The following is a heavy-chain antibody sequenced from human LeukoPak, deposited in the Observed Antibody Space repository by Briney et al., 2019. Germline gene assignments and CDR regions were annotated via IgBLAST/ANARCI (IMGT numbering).Heavy chain of an antibody. CDR3: AREDYNSGSGFDY. Sequence: PSETLSLTCTVSGGSISSYYWSWIRQPAGKGLEWIGRIYTTGSTNYNPSLKSRVTISVDSSKNQFSLRLTSVTAADTAVYYCAREDYNSGSGFDYWGQGTLVTVSS. J-gene: IGHJ4*02. V-gene: IGHV4-4*07. CDR2: IYTTGST. D-gene: IGHD6-19*01. CDR1: GGSISSYY.